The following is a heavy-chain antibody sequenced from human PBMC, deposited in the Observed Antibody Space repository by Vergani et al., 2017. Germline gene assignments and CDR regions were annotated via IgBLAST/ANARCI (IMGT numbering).Heavy chain of an antibody. CDR2: NYTSGST. Sequence: VQLQESGPGLVKPSETLSLTCTVSGGSISSYYWRWIRQPAGKGLEWVGRNYTSGSTNYHPYLKSRVTRSVDTYKNQFSLKLSAVTAADTAVYYCARDRGYSYGAVRHNWFDPWGQGTLVTVSS. CDR3: ARDRGYSYGAVRHNWFDP. CDR1: GGSISSYY. V-gene: IGHV4-4*07. J-gene: IGHJ5*02. D-gene: IGHD5-18*01.